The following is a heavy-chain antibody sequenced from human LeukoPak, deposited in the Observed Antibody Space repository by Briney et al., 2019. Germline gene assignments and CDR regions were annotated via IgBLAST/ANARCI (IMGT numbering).Heavy chain of an antibody. Sequence: AGGSLRLSCAVSGFTFSNFWMSWVRQAPGRGLEWVANIHPEGNEKYHVESVKGRFTLSRDNAKNLLFLQMNGLRVEDTAVYYCARGDDFSGDHWGQGTLVTVSS. CDR1: GFTFSNFW. CDR3: ARGDDFSGDH. CDR2: IHPEGNEK. D-gene: IGHD1-1*01. J-gene: IGHJ4*02. V-gene: IGHV3-7*04.